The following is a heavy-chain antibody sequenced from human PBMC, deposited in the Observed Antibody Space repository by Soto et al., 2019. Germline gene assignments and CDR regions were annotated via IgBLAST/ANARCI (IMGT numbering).Heavy chain of an antibody. D-gene: IGHD6-19*01. V-gene: IGHV4-4*02. Sequence: SETLSLTCAVSSGSISSSNWWSWVRQPPGKGLEWIGEIYHSGSTNYNPSLKSRVTISVDKSKNQFSLKLSSVTAADTAVYYCARLYGSGRELFFDYWGQGTLVTVSS. CDR3: ARLYGSGRELFFDY. CDR2: IYHSGST. CDR1: SGSISSSNW. J-gene: IGHJ4*02.